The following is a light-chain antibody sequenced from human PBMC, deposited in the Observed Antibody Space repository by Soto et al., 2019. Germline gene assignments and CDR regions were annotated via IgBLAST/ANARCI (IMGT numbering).Light chain of an antibody. Sequence: DIQMTQSPSTLSASVGDRVTITCRASQSISDWLAWYQQKPGKAPKLLIYKASTLESGVPSRFSGSGSGTEFTLTISSLQPDDFATYYCQLYNIYSRTFGQGTKVDI. CDR3: QLYNIYSRT. V-gene: IGKV1-5*03. CDR2: KAS. J-gene: IGKJ1*01. CDR1: QSISDW.